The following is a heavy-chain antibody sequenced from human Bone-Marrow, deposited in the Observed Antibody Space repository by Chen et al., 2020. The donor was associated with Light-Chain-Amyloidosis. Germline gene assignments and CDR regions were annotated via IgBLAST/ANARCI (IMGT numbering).Heavy chain of an antibody. D-gene: IGHD2-8*01. J-gene: IGHJ4*02. CDR3: AEAINGEYFEF. CDR1: GYRFSGYA. V-gene: IGHV1-3*01. Sequence: QLHVVQSGPEVKKPGASVNVSCKTSGYRFSGYALHWVRQAPGQRPEWIGWINVGKGNTKYSRRLQDRVTITRDTVATTAYMELNSLKSEDTAVYYCAEAINGEYFEFWGPGTLVTVSS. CDR2: INVGKGNT.